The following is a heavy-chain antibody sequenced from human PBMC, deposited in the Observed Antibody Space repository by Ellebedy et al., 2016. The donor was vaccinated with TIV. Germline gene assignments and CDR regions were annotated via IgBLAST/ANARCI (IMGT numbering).Heavy chain of an antibody. D-gene: IGHD6-19*01. CDR3: AGGYTSGWYVKY. J-gene: IGHJ4*02. V-gene: IGHV4-61*08. CDR1: GGSISSGGYS. Sequence: SETLSLXXAVSGGSISSGGYSWSWIRQPPGKGLEWIGYIYDSGSSNYNPSLKSRVTMSLDMSNNQFSLRLDSVTAADTGIYYCAGGYTSGWYVKYWGQGTLVTVSS. CDR2: IYDSGSS.